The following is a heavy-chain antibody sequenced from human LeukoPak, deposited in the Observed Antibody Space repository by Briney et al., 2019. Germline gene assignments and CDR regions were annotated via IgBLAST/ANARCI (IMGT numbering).Heavy chain of an antibody. V-gene: IGHV4-34*01. CDR3: ARGRGAAAGTMGY. J-gene: IGHJ4*02. CDR2: INYSGRK. D-gene: IGHD6-13*01. CDR1: GGFFSCYY. Sequence: SEPLSLPCAVYGGFFSCYYWSWIRPPPGKGRGWSGEINYSGRKNYNPSLKSRVTISVHTSKNQFSLKLSSVTAADTAVYYCARGRGAAAGTMGYWGQGTLVTVSS.